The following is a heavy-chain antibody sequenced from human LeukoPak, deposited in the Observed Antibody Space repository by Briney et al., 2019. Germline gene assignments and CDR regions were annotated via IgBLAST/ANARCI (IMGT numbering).Heavy chain of an antibody. J-gene: IGHJ1*01. CDR3: VRDSGSSYGYYFLH. D-gene: IGHD1-26*01. V-gene: IGHV3-21*01. Sequence: GGSLRLSCAASGFTFNSYSMYWVRQAPGKGLEWVSSISSSSSHMFYADSVKGRFSISRDNAKNALYLQMNSLRAEDTAVYYCVRDSGSSYGYYFLHWGQGTLVTVSS. CDR2: ISSSSSHM. CDR1: GFTFNSYS.